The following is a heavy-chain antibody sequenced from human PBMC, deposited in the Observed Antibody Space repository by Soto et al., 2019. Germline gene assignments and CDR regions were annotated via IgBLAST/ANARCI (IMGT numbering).Heavy chain of an antibody. CDR3: ARRGDDFDY. CDR1: GFTFSSYW. J-gene: IGHJ4*02. Sequence: GGSLRLSCAASGFTFSSYWMSWVRQAPGKGLEWVANIKEDGSEKYYVDSVKGRFTISRDNAKKSLHLQMNSLRAEDTAIYYCARRGDDFDYWGQGTLVTVS. D-gene: IGHD2-21*01. CDR2: IKEDGSEK. V-gene: IGHV3-7*01.